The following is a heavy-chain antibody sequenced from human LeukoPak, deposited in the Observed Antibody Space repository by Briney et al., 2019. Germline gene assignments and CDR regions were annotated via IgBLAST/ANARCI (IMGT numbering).Heavy chain of an antibody. CDR1: GGSISSNSYY. V-gene: IGHV4-39*07. J-gene: IGHJ6*03. CDR2: FYYSGST. Sequence: SETLSLTCSVSGGSISSNSYYWGWIRQPPGKGLEWIGSFYYSGSTYYNPSLKSRVTISLDMSKNQFSLKLSSVTAADTAVYYCARARHDYGDYYYYYYMDVWGKGTTVTISS. D-gene: IGHD4-17*01. CDR3: ARARHDYGDYYYYYYMDV.